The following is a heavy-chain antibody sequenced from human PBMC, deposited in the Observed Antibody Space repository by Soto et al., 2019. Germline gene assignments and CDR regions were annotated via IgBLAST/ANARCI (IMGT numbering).Heavy chain of an antibody. D-gene: IGHD5-18*01. CDR1: GYSFTSYW. V-gene: IGHV5-51*01. CDR3: ARPPAGYSYDYYFDY. CDR2: IYPGDSNT. Sequence: PGESLKISCKGSGYSFTSYWIGWVRQMPGKGLEWMGIIYPGDSNTRYSPSFQAQVTISADKSISTAYLQWSSLKASDTAMYYCARPPAGYSYDYYFDYWGQGTLVTSPQ. J-gene: IGHJ4*02.